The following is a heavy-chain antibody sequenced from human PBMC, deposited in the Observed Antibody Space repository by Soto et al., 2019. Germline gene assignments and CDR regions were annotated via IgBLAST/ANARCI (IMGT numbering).Heavy chain of an antibody. CDR3: ARDRGTMVRGVFYYYGMDV. CDR1: GGTFSSYA. J-gene: IGHJ6*02. Sequence: QVQLVQSGAEVKKPGSSVKVSCKASGGTFSSYAISWVRQAPGQGLEWMGGIIPIFGTANYAQKFQGRVTITADESTSTAYMELSSLRPEDTAVYYCARDRGTMVRGVFYYYGMDVWGQGTTVTVSS. CDR2: IIPIFGTA. V-gene: IGHV1-69*01. D-gene: IGHD3-10*01.